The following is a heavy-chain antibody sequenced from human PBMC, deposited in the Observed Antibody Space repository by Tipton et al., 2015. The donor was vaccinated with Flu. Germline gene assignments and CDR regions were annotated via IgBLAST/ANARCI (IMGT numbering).Heavy chain of an antibody. D-gene: IGHD1-14*01. Sequence: TLSLTCTVSGGSISSKIYYWSWIRRTPGKGLEWIGGIDQGGNTNYKASLKSRVTISADTSKNQFSLNLRSVTAADTAVYYCAKKVTTSDFDYWGQGILVAVSS. CDR1: GGSISSKIYY. CDR3: AKKVTTSDFDY. CDR2: IDQGGNT. V-gene: IGHV4-39*07. J-gene: IGHJ4*02.